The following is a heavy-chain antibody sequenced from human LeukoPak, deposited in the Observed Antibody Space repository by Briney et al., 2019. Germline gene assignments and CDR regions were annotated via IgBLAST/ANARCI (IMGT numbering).Heavy chain of an antibody. CDR3: VNYNWHSLYDS. Sequence: GGSLRLSCATSGFTFTSYWMYWVRQVPGKGLEWVSRIKPDGSFTAHADSVKGRFIISRDNARSTVFLQMNSLRAEDTAVYYCVNYNWHSLYDSWGQGTLVTVSS. CDR1: GFTFTSYW. V-gene: IGHV3-74*01. CDR2: IKPDGSFT. J-gene: IGHJ5*01. D-gene: IGHD1-7*01.